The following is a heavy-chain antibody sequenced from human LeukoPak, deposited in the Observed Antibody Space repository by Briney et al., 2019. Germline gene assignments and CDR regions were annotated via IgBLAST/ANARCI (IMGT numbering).Heavy chain of an antibody. CDR3: ARLSSGGDCYSCWFDP. D-gene: IGHD2-21*02. CDR2: INPNSGGT. J-gene: IGHJ5*02. Sequence: GASVKVSCKASGYTFTGYYMHWVRQAPGQGLEWMGLINPNSGGTNYAQKFQGRVTMTRDTSISTAYMELSRLRSDDTAVYYCARLSSGGDCYSCWFDPWGQGTLVTVSS. CDR1: GYTFTGYY. V-gene: IGHV1-2*02.